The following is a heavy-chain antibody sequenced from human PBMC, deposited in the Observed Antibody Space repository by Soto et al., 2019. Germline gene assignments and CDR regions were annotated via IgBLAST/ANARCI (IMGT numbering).Heavy chain of an antibody. J-gene: IGHJ5*02. D-gene: IGHD5-12*01. CDR1: GCSISIYC. CDR2: IYHSGST. Sequence: PSEALSVTWTVSGCSISIYCVTWIRPPPGKGLEWIGDIYHSGSTNYNPSLRSRVTISVDTSKNQFSLRLSSVTAADTAVYYCARDVRATILLVGHTNWFDPWGQGTLVTVSS. V-gene: IGHV4-59*01. CDR3: ARDVRATILLVGHTNWFDP.